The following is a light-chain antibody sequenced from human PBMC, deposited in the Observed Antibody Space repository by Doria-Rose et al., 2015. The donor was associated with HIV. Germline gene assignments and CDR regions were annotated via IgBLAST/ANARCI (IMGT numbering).Light chain of an antibody. J-gene: IGKJ1*01. CDR3: HQYGTSWT. Sequence: EIVMTQSPGTLSLSPGERATLSCRASQSFSSTYLAWYQQKPGQAPSLLIYDGSTRDTGIPDRFSASGSGTDFTLTINRLEPGDFALYYCHQYGTSWTFGQGTKVEI. CDR1: QSFSSTY. V-gene: IGKV3-20*01. CDR2: DGS.